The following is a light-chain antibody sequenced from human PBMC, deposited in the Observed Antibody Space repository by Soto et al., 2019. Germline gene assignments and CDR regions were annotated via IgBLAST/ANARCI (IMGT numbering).Light chain of an antibody. J-gene: IGLJ1*01. CDR2: EVS. CDR1: STDVGDSNH. Sequence: QSALTQPASVSGSPGQSITISCTGTSTDVGDSNHVSWYQHHPGKAPKLIIYEVSYRPSGVSNRFSGSKSAYTASLTISGLQAEDEADYYCNSQTTSGIRVFGTGTKV. V-gene: IGLV2-14*01. CDR3: NSQTTSGIRV.